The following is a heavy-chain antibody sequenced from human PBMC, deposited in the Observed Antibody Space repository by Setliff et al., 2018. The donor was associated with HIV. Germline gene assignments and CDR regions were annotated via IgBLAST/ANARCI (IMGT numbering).Heavy chain of an antibody. V-gene: IGHV7-4-1*02. CDR2: FNTETRNP. J-gene: IGHJ4*02. CDR1: GYTVTTYG. Sequence: ASVKVSCKASGYTVTTYGISWVRQAPGQGLEWMGWFNTETRNPMYAQAFKGRLVFSLDTSVSTDESTNTGYMELSGLRFEDTAVYYCARESACSSTSCPKVLDYWGQGTLVTVSS. D-gene: IGHD2-2*01. CDR3: ARESACSSTSCPKVLDY.